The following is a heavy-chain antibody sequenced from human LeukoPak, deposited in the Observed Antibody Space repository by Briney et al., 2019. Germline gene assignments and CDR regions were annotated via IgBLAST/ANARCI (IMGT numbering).Heavy chain of an antibody. V-gene: IGHV4-4*07. CDR3: ARDSNYYYYMDV. CDR2: IYTSAST. CDR1: GGSISSYY. J-gene: IGHJ6*03. D-gene: IGHD3-3*02. Sequence: SETLSLTRTVAGGSISSYYWSWISQPARKGLEWIGRIYTSASTNYNPSLKSRVTISVDKSKNQFSLKLSSVTAADTAVYYCARDSNYYYYMDVWGKGTTVTVSS.